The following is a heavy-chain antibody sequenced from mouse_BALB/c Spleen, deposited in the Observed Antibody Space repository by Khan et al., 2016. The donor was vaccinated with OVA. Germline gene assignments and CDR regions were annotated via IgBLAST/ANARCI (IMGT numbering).Heavy chain of an antibody. D-gene: IGHD2-1*01. CDR3: VKQNHGTLYAVDY. Sequence: QVQLKESGPGLVAPSQSLSITCTVSGFSLTSYGVSWVRQPPGKGLEWLGVIWGEGNTNYHSALISSLSISKDDSKCHVFLKLNRLQTEDTATYYCVKQNHGTLYAVDYWGQGTSVTASA. CDR2: IWGEGNT. CDR1: GFSLTSYG. V-gene: IGHV2-3*01. J-gene: IGHJ4*01.